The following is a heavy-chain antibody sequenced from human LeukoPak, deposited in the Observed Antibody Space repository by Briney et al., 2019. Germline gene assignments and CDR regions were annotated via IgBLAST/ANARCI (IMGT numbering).Heavy chain of an antibody. V-gene: IGHV3-23*01. CDR3: AKAVYYYGSGSFDY. J-gene: IGHJ4*02. Sequence: GGSLRLSCAASGFTFSSXXXXXXXQAPGKGLXXXXXXSGSGGSTYYADSVKGRFTXSRDNSKNTLYLQMNSLRAEDTAVYYCAKAVYYYGSGSFDYWGQGTLVTVSS. CDR1: GFTFSSXX. CDR2: XSGSGGST. D-gene: IGHD3-10*01.